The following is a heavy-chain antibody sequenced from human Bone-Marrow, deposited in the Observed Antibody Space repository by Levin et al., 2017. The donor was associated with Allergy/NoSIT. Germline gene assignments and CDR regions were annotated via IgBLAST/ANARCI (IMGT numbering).Heavy chain of an antibody. CDR1: GGSVSSNRYY. J-gene: IGHJ4*02. V-gene: IGHV4-39*07. Sequence: PSETLSLTCSVSGGSVSSNRYYWSWVRQPPGKGLEWIGIIYPSGRGDYNPSLGSRVIMSVDPSTNLFSLSLTSVTAADTACYYCARDRLMDYQAGHIVGDKWGQGTLVTVSS. CDR2: IYPSGRG. CDR3: ARDRLMDYQAGHIVGDK. D-gene: IGHD1-26*01.